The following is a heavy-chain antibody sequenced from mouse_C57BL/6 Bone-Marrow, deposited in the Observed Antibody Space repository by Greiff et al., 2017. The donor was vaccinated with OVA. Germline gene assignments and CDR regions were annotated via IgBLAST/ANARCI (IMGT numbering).Heavy chain of an antibody. CDR2: IYPRSGNT. J-gene: IGHJ2*01. Sequence: QVQLQQSGAELARPGASVKLSCKASGYTFTSYGISWVKQRTGQGLEWIGEIYPRSGNTYYNEKFKGKATLTADKSSSTAYMELRSLTSEDSAVYFCARPYYGNYSYFDYWGQGTTLTVSS. D-gene: IGHD2-10*01. CDR1: GYTFTSYG. V-gene: IGHV1-81*01. CDR3: ARPYYGNYSYFDY.